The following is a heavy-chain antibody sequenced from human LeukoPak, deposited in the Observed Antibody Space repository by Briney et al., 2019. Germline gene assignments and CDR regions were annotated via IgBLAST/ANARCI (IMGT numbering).Heavy chain of an antibody. J-gene: IGHJ4*02. CDR2: IYYSGST. CDR3: ARFWEAGPVDY. V-gene: IGHV4-39*07. D-gene: IGHD3-10*01. CDR1: GGSISSSSYY. Sequence: SETLSLTCTVSGGSISSSSYYWGWIRQPPGKGLEWIGSIYYSGSTYYNPSLKSRVTISVDTSKNQFSLKLSSVTAADTAVYYCARFWEAGPVDYWGQGTLVTVSS.